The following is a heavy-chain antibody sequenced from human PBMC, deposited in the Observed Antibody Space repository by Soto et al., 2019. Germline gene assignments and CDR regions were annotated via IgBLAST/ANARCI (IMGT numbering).Heavy chain of an antibody. CDR3: ANGGYSYGYDY. CDR2: ISYDGSNK. D-gene: IGHD5-18*01. J-gene: IGHJ4*02. V-gene: IGHV3-30*18. Sequence: QVQLVESGGGVVQPGRSLRLSCAASGFTFSSYGMHWVRQAPGKGLEWVAVISYDGSNKYYADSVKGRFTISRDNSKNTLYLQMNSLRAEDTAVDYCANGGYSYGYDYWGQGTLVTVSS. CDR1: GFTFSSYG.